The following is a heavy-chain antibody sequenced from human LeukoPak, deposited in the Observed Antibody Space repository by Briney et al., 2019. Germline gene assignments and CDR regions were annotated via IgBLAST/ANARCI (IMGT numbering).Heavy chain of an antibody. CDR3: AGHTAMAIYYYYGMDV. D-gene: IGHD5-18*01. CDR1: GGSISSGSYS. J-gene: IGHJ6*02. V-gene: IGHV4-61*02. CDR2: IYTSGST. Sequence: SETLSLTCTVSGGSISSGSYSWSWIRQPAGKGLEWIGRIYTSGSTNYNPSLKSRVTISVDTSKNQFSLKLSSVTAADTAVYYCAGHTAMAIYYYYGMDVWGQGTTVTVSS.